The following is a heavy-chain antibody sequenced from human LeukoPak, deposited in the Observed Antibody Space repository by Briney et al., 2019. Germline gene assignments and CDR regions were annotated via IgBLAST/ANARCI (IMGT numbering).Heavy chain of an antibody. Sequence: PSETLSLTCTVSGGSISSGTYYWGWIRQPPGKGLEWIGTIFYTGSTYYNPSLKSRVTISADTSKNQFSLRLSSVTAADSAVYYCARFHGEVSVTRRFDPWGQGTLVTVSS. J-gene: IGHJ5*02. V-gene: IGHV4-39*01. CDR3: ARFHGEVSVTRRFDP. CDR2: IFYTGST. CDR1: GGSISSGTYY. D-gene: IGHD4-11*01.